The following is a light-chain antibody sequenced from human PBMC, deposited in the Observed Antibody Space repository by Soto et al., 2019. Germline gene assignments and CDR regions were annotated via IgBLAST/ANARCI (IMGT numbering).Light chain of an antibody. J-gene: IGKJ1*01. CDR2: CAS. V-gene: IGKV3-20*01. CDR1: QSVSSIY. CDR3: QQYGSSPWT. Sequence: EIVLTQSPGTRSLSPGERATLSCRASQSVSSIYLAWYQQKPGQAPRLLIYCASSRATGIPDRFSGSGSGTDFTLTISRLEPEDFAVYYCQQYGSSPWTFGQGTKVDIK.